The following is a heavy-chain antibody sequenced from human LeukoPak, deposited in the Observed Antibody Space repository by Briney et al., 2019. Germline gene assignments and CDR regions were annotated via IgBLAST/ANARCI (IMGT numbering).Heavy chain of an antibody. J-gene: IGHJ4*02. CDR3: ARDRAFYGGNDY. D-gene: IGHD4-23*01. Sequence: SVKVSCKASGGTFSSYAISWVRQAPGQGLEWMGGIIPIFGTANYAQKLQGRVTMTTDTSTSTAYMELRSLRSDDTAVYYCARDRAFYGGNDYWGQGTLVTVSS. V-gene: IGHV1-69*05. CDR2: IIPIFGTA. CDR1: GGTFSSYA.